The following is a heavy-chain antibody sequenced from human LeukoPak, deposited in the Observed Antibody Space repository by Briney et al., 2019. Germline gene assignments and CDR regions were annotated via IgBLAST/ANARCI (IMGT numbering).Heavy chain of an antibody. J-gene: IGHJ4*02. CDR2: ISDSGGSS. Sequence: GGSLRLSCAASGFTFSSYAMSWVRQAPGKGLEWVSGISDSGGSSNYAASVKGRFTISRDNSKDTLYLQMNSLRAEDTAVYYCAKEDSVRREFDYWGQGTLATVSS. CDR3: AKEDSVRREFDY. CDR1: GFTFSSYA. V-gene: IGHV3-23*01.